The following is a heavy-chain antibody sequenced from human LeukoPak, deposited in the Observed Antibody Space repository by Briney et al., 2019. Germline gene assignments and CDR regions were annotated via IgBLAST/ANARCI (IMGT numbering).Heavy chain of an antibody. CDR2: IWYDGSNK. CDR3: ARDHKYYDYVWGTKSSDYFDY. J-gene: IGHJ4*02. CDR1: GFTFSSYG. V-gene: IGHV3-33*01. D-gene: IGHD3-16*01. Sequence: GGSLRLSCAASGFTFSSYGMHWVRQAPGKGLEWVAVIWYDGSNKYYADSVKGRFTISRDNSKNTLYLQMNSLRAEDTAVYYCARDHKYYDYVWGTKSSDYFDYWGQGTLVTVSS.